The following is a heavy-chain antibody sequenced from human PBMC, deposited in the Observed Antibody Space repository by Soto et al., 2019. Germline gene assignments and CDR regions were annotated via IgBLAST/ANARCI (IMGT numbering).Heavy chain of an antibody. CDR1: GFTVSNNY. Sequence: GGSLRLSCAASGFTVSNNYMSWVRQGPGKGLEWVSTIYRGDSTYYADSVKGRFTISRGNSKNTLYLLMNSLRTEDTAVYYCARARYLATPFDCWGPGTLVTVSS. J-gene: IGHJ4*02. CDR3: ARARYLATPFDC. V-gene: IGHV3-53*01. D-gene: IGHD3-16*02. CDR2: IYRGDST.